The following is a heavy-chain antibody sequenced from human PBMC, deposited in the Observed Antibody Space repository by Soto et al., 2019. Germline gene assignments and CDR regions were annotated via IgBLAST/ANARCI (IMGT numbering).Heavy chain of an antibody. CDR1: GGSISSYY. V-gene: IGHV4-59*01. J-gene: IGHJ6*02. Sequence: SETLSLTCTVSGGSISSYYWSWIRQPPGKGLEWIGYIYYSGSTNYNPSLKSRVTISVDTSKNQFSLKLSSVTAADTAVYYCARTKNYYDSSGYQSPRIYYYYYGMDVWGQGTTVTVSS. D-gene: IGHD3-22*01. CDR2: IYYSGST. CDR3: ARTKNYYDSSGYQSPRIYYYYYGMDV.